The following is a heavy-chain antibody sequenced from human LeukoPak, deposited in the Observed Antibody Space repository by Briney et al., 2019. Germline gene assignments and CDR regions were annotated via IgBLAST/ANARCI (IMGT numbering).Heavy chain of an antibody. CDR1: GGSISSGGYY. J-gene: IGHJ6*02. Sequence: PSETLSLTCTVSGGSISSGGYYWSWIRQHPGKGLEWIGYIHYSGSTYYNPSLKSRVTISVDTSKNQFSLKLSSVTAADTAVYYCAREPNDYGDYYYGMDVWGQGTTVTVSS. CDR2: IHYSGST. D-gene: IGHD4-17*01. V-gene: IGHV4-31*03. CDR3: AREPNDYGDYYYGMDV.